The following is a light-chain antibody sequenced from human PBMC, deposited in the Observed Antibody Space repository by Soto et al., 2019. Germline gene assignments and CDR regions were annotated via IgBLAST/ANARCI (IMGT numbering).Light chain of an antibody. V-gene: IGLV1-47*01. J-gene: IGLJ2*01. Sequence: QSVLTQPPSASGTPGQRVTISCSGSSSNIGSNYVYWYQQLPGTAPKLIIYRNNQRPSGVHDRLSGSKSGTSASLAIGGLRSEDEADYYCAAWDDSLGGHVVFGGGTELTVL. CDR1: SSNIGSNY. CDR3: AAWDDSLGGHVV. CDR2: RNN.